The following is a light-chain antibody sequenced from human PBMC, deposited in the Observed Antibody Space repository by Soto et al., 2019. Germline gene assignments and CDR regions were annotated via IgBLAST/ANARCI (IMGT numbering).Light chain of an antibody. Sequence: QSVLTQPPSASGTPGQRVTISCSGSSSNIGSNFVYWYQQIPGTAPKLLIYRNNQRPSGVPDRFSGSKSGTSASLAISGLRSKDEADYYCAAWDDSLSGVVFGGGTKVTVL. V-gene: IGLV1-47*01. CDR1: SSNIGSNF. CDR2: RNN. CDR3: AAWDDSLSGVV. J-gene: IGLJ2*01.